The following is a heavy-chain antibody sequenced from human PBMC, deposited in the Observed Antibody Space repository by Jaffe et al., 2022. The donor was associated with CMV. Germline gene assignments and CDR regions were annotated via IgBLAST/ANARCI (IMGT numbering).Heavy chain of an antibody. CDR2: LSGGGSNT. D-gene: IGHD3-22*01. CDR1: GFTFSSCA. V-gene: IGHV3-23*01. J-gene: IGHJ4*02. CDR3: AKETGPSSGYYNYDY. Sequence: EVQLLESGGGLVQPGGSLRLSCAGSGFTFSSCAMNWVRQAPGKGLQWVSGLSGGGSNTYYADSVKGRFSISRDNSKNMVYLQMNRLRAEDTAIYFCAKETGPSSGYYNYDYWGQGTLVTVSS.